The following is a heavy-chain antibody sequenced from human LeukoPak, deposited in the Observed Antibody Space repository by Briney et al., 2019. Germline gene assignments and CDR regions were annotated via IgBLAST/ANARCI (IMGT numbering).Heavy chain of an antibody. Sequence: ASVKVSCKASGYTFTSYGISWVRQAPRQGLEWMGWISAYNGNTNYAQKLQGRVTSTTDTSTSTAYMELRSLRSDYTALYYCARDYRQLWLPDYYSYGMDVWGQGPTVTVSS. J-gene: IGHJ6*02. D-gene: IGHD5-18*01. CDR3: ARDYRQLWLPDYYSYGMDV. CDR1: GYTFTSYG. V-gene: IGHV1-18*01. CDR2: ISAYNGNT.